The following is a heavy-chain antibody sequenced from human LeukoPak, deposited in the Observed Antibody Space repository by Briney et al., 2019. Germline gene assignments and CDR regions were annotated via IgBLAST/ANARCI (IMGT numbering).Heavy chain of an antibody. Sequence: ASVKVSCKASGYTFTGYYMHWVRQAPGQGLEWMGWINPNSGGTNYAQKFQGRVTMTRDTSISTAYMELSRLRSDDTAVYYCARELTTVTTFEYFQQWGQGTLVTVSS. V-gene: IGHV1-2*02. CDR1: GYTFTGYY. J-gene: IGHJ1*01. CDR2: INPNSGGT. D-gene: IGHD4-17*01. CDR3: ARELTTVTTFEYFQQ.